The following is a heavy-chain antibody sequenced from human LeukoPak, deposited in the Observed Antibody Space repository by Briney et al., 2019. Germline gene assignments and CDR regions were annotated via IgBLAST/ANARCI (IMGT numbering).Heavy chain of an antibody. D-gene: IGHD3-22*01. J-gene: IGHJ4*02. CDR2: INPNSGGT. CDR3: ARTSAYDSSGYYTY. CDR1: GYTFTGYY. Sequence: ASVKVSCKASGYTFTGYYMHWVQQAPGQGLEWMGWINPNSGGTNYAQKFQGRVTMTRDTSISTAYMELSRLRSDDTAVYYCARTSAYDSSGYYTYWGQGTLVTVS. V-gene: IGHV1-2*02.